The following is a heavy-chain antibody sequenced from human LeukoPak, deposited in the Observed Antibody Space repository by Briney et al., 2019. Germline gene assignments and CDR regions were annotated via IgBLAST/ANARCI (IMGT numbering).Heavy chain of an antibody. CDR1: GFTFSSYS. V-gene: IGHV3-21*01. CDR3: ARVKWVLAAGSRAFDI. Sequence: GGSLRLSCAASGFTFSSYSMNWVRQAPGKGLEWVSSITSGTTYIYYADSVKGRFTISRDNAKNSLYLQMNSLRAEDTAVYYCARVKWVLAAGSRAFDIWGQGTMVTVSS. D-gene: IGHD6-13*01. J-gene: IGHJ3*02. CDR2: ITSGTTYI.